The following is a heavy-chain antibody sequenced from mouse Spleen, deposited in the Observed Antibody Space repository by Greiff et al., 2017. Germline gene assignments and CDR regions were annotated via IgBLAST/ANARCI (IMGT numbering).Heavy chain of an antibody. J-gene: IGHJ3*01. D-gene: IGHD2-1*01. V-gene: IGHV3-6*01. CDR3: ARDDYGNYDRFAY. CDR2: ISYDGSN. CDR1: GYSITSGYY. Sequence: DVQLQESGPGLVKPSQSLSLTCSVTGYSITSGYYWNWIRQFPGNKLEWMGYISYDGSNNYNPSLKNRISITRDTSKNQFFLKLNSVTTEDTATYYCARDDYGNYDRFAYWGQGTLVTVSA.